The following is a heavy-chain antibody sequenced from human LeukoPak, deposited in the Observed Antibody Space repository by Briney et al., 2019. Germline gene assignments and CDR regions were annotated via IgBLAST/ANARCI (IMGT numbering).Heavy chain of an antibody. CDR3: ARGLYSSSL. Sequence: SETLSLTCTVSGGSIKSYYWSWIRQPPGKGLEWIGYIYYSGSTNYNPSLRSRVTVSVDTSKNQYSLKLSSVTAADTAVYYCARGLYSSSLWGQGTLVIVSS. D-gene: IGHD6-6*01. J-gene: IGHJ4*02. CDR1: GGSIKSYY. V-gene: IGHV4-59*01. CDR2: IYYSGST.